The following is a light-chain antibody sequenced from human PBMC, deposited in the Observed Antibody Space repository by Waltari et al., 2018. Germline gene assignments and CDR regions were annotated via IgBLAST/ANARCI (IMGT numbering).Light chain of an antibody. CDR1: SGHSTYA. CDR3: QTWGTGTVV. J-gene: IGLJ2*01. V-gene: IGLV4-69*01. Sequence: QLVLTQSPSASASLGASVKLTCTLSSGHSTYATACHQQQPEKGPRYLLKLNSDGSHSKGDGIPDRFSGSKSGAERYLTISSLQSEDEGDYYCQTWGTGTVVFGGGTKLTVL. CDR2: LNSDGSH.